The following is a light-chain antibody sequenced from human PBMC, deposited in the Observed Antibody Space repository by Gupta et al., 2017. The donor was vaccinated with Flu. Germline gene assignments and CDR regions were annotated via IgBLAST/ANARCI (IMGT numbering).Light chain of an antibody. J-gene: IGKJ2*01. CDR2: AAS. Sequence: DTQMTQTPPSLSASLGDRVTITCRASQDIHDYLAWFQQRPGEAPKSLIYAASSLESGVPSRFSGSGSGTDFTLTINSLQPEDFATYYCQEYSNYPPTFGQGTRLE. V-gene: IGKV1-16*01. CDR3: QEYSNYPPT. CDR1: QDIHDY.